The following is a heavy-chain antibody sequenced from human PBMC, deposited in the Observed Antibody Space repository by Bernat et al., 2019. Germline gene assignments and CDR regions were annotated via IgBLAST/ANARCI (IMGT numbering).Heavy chain of an antibody. CDR1: GFTFSSYG. D-gene: IGHD6-13*01. CDR2: IGSGGTI. V-gene: IGHV3-48*01. CDR3: ARAYSSNWYDY. Sequence: VQLVESGGGVVQPGRSLRLSCAASGFTFSSYGMHWVRQAPGKGLEWVSYIGSGGTINYADSVKGRFTISRDNAKNSVYLQMNSLRAEDSAVYYCARAYSSNWYDYWGQGTLVTVSS. J-gene: IGHJ4*02.